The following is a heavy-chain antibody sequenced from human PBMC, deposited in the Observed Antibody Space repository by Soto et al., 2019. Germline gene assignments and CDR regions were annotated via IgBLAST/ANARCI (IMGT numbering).Heavy chain of an antibody. CDR3: ARYPVVVVPAANYGLDV. D-gene: IGHD2-2*01. V-gene: IGHV4-31*03. J-gene: IGHJ6*02. Sequence: QVQLQESGPGLVKPSQTLSLTCSVSGVSVSSDIYYWSWIRHHPAKGLEWIGYIYYSGNTYYNPSLGGRVTISLDTSKNHFSLRLRSVTPADTAVYYCARYPVVVVPAANYGLDVWGQGTTVTVSS. CDR2: IYYSGNT. CDR1: GVSVSSDIYY.